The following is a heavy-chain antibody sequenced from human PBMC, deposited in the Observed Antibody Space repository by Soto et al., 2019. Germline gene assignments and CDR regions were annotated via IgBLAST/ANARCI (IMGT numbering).Heavy chain of an antibody. V-gene: IGHV3-30*03. CDR1: GFIFRNVG. CDR2: ISGDGNDK. D-gene: IGHD1-26*01. J-gene: IGHJ4*02. Sequence: QVQLVESGGGVVQPGRSLSLSCAASGFIFRNVGMHWVRRAPGKGLEWVATISGDGNDKYYPDSMKGRFTISRDNFNNTLYLPLNSLSPADTAVYHCVQGASTAHQPLDSWGQGVLVTVSS. CDR3: VQGASTAHQPLDS.